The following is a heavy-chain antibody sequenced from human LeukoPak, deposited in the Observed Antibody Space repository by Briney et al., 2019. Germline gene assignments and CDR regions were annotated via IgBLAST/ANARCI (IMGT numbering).Heavy chain of an antibody. CDR1: GGSISSYY. CDR2: IYYSGST. CDR3: ARDIGQRAEAGGALGY. J-gene: IGHJ4*02. V-gene: IGHV4-59*12. D-gene: IGHD6-13*01. Sequence: PSETLSLTCTVSGGSISSYYWSWIRQPPGKGLEWIGYIYYSGSTNYNPSLKSRVTISVDTSKNQFSLKLSSVTAADTAVYYCARDIGQRAEAGGALGYWGQGTLVTVSS.